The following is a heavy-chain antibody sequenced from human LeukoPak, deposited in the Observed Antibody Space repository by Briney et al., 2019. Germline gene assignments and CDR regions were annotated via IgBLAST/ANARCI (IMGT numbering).Heavy chain of an antibody. CDR1: GFTFSGYE. CDR3: ARATRHFMVRGVMDGFDY. D-gene: IGHD3-10*01. V-gene: IGHV3-48*03. Sequence: PGRSLRLSCAASGFTFSGYEMNWVRQGPGKGLEWVSYISSSGSTLYYADSVKGRFTIPRDNANNSLYLQMNSLRAEDTAVYYCARATRHFMVRGVMDGFDYWGQGTLVTVSS. J-gene: IGHJ4*02. CDR2: ISSSGSTL.